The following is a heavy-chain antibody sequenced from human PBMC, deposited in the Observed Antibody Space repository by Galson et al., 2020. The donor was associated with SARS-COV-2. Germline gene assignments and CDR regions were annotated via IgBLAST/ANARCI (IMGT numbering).Heavy chain of an antibody. V-gene: IGHV3-30*18. J-gene: IGHJ2*01. D-gene: IGHD3-16*01. CDR3: AKSRGGYWYFDV. CDR2: ISYDGNNK. Sequence: GGSLRLSCAASGFTFSSYGMHWVRQAPGKGLEWVAVISYDGNNKYYADSVKGRFTLSRDNSKNTLYLQMNSLRAEDTAVYYCAKSRGGYWYFDVLGRGTLVTVSS. CDR1: GFTFSSYG.